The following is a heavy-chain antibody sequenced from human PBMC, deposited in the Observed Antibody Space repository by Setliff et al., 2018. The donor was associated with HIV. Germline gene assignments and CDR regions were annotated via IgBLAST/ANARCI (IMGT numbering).Heavy chain of an antibody. D-gene: IGHD3-10*01. CDR1: GGSFSGYY. J-gene: IGHJ4*02. CDR3: ARRDHRSDRITMVRGVIIKRGGGFDY. Sequence: PSETLSLTCAVYGGSFSGYYWSWIRQPPGKGLEWIGEINHSGSTNYNPSLKSRVTISVDTSKNQFSLKLSSVTAADTAVYYCARRDHRSDRITMVRGVIIKRGGGFDYWGQGTLVTVSS. CDR2: INHSGST. V-gene: IGHV4-34*01.